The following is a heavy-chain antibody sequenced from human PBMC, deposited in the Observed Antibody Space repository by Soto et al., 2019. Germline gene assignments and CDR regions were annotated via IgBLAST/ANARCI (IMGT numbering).Heavy chain of an antibody. D-gene: IGHD6-19*01. CDR2: IYYSGNT. J-gene: IGHJ4*02. CDR1: GGSISSSSYY. CDR3: ARVGGSGWNFDS. V-gene: IGHV4-39*07. Sequence: PSETLSLTCTVSGGSISSSSYYWGWIRQPPGKGLEWIGSIYYSGNTYYSPSLRSRVTMSVDTSKNQFSLKLNSMTAADTAIYYCARVGGSGWNFDSWGQGILVTVSS.